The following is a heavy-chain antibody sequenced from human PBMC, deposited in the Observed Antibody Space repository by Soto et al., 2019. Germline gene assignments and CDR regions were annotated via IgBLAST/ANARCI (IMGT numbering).Heavy chain of an antibody. J-gene: IGHJ5*02. CDR2: IIPIFGTA. CDR1: GGTFSSYA. V-gene: IGHV1-69*13. D-gene: IGHD2-15*01. CDR3: ARDVRYGGSSGPFDP. Sequence: ASVKVSCKASGGTFSSYAISWVRQAPGQGLEWMGGIIPIFGTANYAQKFQGRVTITADESTSTAYMELSSLRSEDTAVYYCARDVRYGGSSGPFDPWGQGTLVTVSS.